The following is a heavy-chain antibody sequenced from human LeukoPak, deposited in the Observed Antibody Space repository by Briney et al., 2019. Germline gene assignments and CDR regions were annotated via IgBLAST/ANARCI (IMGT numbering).Heavy chain of an antibody. CDR2: ISAYNGNT. CDR3: ARVGGDIVLMVYAISDAFDI. V-gene: IGHV1-18*01. CDR1: GYTFTSYG. D-gene: IGHD2-8*01. J-gene: IGHJ3*02. Sequence: ASVKVSCKASGYTFTSYGISWVRQAPGQGLEWMGWISAYNGNTNYAQKLQGRVTMTTDTSTSTADMELRSLRSDDKAVYYWARVGGDIVLMVYAISDAFDIWGQGTMVTVSS.